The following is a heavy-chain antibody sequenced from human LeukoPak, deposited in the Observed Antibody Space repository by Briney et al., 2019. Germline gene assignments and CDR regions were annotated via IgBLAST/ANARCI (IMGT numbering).Heavy chain of an antibody. CDR1: GGTFSSYA. D-gene: IGHD5-18*01. Sequence: GSSVKVSCKASGGTFSSYAISWVRQAPGQGLEWMGGIIPIFGTANYAQKFQGRVTITADKSTSTAYMELSRLRSDDTAVYYCARVLPQTWIQLLGYWGQGTLVTVSS. J-gene: IGHJ4*02. CDR2: IIPIFGTA. CDR3: ARVLPQTWIQLLGY. V-gene: IGHV1-69*06.